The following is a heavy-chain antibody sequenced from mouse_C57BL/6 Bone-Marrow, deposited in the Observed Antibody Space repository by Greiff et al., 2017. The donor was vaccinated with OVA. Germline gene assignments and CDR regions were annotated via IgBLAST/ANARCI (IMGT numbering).Heavy chain of an antibody. J-gene: IGHJ4*01. CDR1: GYAFSSSW. Sequence: QVQLQQSGPELVKPGASVKISCKASGYAFSSSWMNWVKQRPGKGLEWIGRIYPGDGDTNYNGKFKGKATLTADKSSSTAYMQLSSLTSEDSAVYFCARSCDGYYYAMDYWGQGTSVTVSS. V-gene: IGHV1-82*01. D-gene: IGHD2-3*01. CDR3: ARSCDGYYYAMDY. CDR2: IYPGDGDT.